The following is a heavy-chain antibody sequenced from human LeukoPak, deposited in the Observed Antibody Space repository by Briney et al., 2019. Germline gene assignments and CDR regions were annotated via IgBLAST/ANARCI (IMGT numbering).Heavy chain of an antibody. CDR3: ARPPLMVRGVITDFDY. V-gene: IGHV1-18*01. Sequence: ASVKVSCKASGYTFTSYGISWVRQAPGQGLEWMGWISAYNGNTNYAQKLQGRVTMTTDTSTSTAYMELRSLRSDDTAVYYCARPPLMVRGVITDFDYWGQGTLVTVPS. CDR1: GYTFTSYG. D-gene: IGHD3-10*01. CDR2: ISAYNGNT. J-gene: IGHJ4*02.